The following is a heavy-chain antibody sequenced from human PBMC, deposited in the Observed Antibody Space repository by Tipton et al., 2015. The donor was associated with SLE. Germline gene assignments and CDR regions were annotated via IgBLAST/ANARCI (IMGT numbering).Heavy chain of an antibody. CDR3: ARGADYYDSSGYPFDY. J-gene: IGHJ4*02. CDR2: IYSGGST. V-gene: IGHV3-53*01. CDR1: GFTVSSNY. Sequence: SLRLSCAASGFTVSSNYMSWVRQAPGKGLEWVSVIYSGGSTYYADSVKGRFTISRDNSKNSLYLQMNSLRAEDTALYYCARGADYYDSSGYPFDYWGQGTLVTVSS. D-gene: IGHD3-22*01.